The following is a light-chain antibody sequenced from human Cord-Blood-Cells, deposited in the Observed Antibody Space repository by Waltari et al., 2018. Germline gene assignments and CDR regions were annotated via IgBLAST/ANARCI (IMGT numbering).Light chain of an antibody. Sequence: QSVLTQPPSASGTPGQRVPISCSGSSSNIGSNYVYWYQQLPGTAPKLRIYRNNQRPSGVPVRYSGSKSGTSASLAISGLRSEDEADYYCAAWDDSLSGWVFGGGTKLTVL. CDR3: AAWDDSLSGWV. V-gene: IGLV1-47*01. CDR2: RNN. J-gene: IGLJ3*02. CDR1: SSNIGSNY.